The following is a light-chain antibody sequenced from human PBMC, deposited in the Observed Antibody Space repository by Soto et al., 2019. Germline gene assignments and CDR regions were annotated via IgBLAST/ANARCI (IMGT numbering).Light chain of an antibody. CDR2: AAS. J-gene: IGKJ3*01. CDR1: QSVSSNS. CDR3: QQHGSWGIT. Sequence: DIVLTQSPATLSLSPGESATLSCRTSQSVSSNSLAWHQQKPGQAPRLLMYAASSRAAGIPDRFSGSGSGTDFTLTISRMEPEDFAVYYCQQHGSWGITFGPGTKVDIK. V-gene: IGKV3-20*01.